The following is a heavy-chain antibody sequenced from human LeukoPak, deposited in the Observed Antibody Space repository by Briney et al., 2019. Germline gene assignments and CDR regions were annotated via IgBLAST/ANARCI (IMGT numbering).Heavy chain of an antibody. CDR3: ARGRGEFETD. Sequence: PSETLSLTCSVSGGSISSYYWTWIRQPPGKGLEWIGYRYYSGSTTYNPSLKSRVTISVDTSKNQFSLKLISVTAADTAIYYCARGRGEFETDWGQGTLFTVSS. CDR1: GGSISSYY. D-gene: IGHD3-16*01. V-gene: IGHV4-59*01. CDR2: RYYSGST. J-gene: IGHJ1*01.